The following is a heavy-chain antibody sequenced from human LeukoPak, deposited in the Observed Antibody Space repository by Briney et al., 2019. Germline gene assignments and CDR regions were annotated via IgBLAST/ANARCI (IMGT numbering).Heavy chain of an antibody. CDR2: VNADGGNT. V-gene: IGHV3-23*01. CDR1: GFTFDNYR. J-gene: IGHJ3*02. D-gene: IGHD3-16*01. CDR3: AKGGVRDDAFDI. Sequence: GGSLRLSCAASGFTFDNYRMSWVRQAPGKGLEWVSTVNADGGNTYYADSVKGRFTISRDNSKNTLYLQMNSLRAEDTAVYYCAKGGVRDDAFDIWGQGTMVTVSS.